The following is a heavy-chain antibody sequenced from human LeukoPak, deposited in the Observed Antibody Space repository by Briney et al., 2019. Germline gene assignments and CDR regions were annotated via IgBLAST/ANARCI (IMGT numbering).Heavy chain of an antibody. CDR1: GFTFSSYS. CDR3: ARDGGYSGCDFAY. V-gene: IGHV3-48*02. D-gene: IGHD5-12*01. J-gene: IGHJ4*02. CDR2: IIISSSTI. Sequence: GGSLRLSCAASGFTFSSYSMNWVRQAPGKGLEWVSFIIISSSTIYYADSVKGRFTTSRDNAKNSLYLQMNSLRDEDTAVYYCARDGGYSGCDFAYWGQGTLVTVSS.